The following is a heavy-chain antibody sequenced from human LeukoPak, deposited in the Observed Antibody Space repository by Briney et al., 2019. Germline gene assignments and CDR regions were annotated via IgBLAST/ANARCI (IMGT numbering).Heavy chain of an antibody. CDR3: ASATASRDSLYYFDY. J-gene: IGHJ4*02. Sequence: SETLSLTCAVSGSSISSGYYWGWIRQPPGKALEWIGSIYHSGSTYYNPSLKSRVTISVDTSKNQFSLKLTSVTAADTAIYHCASATASRDSLYYFDYWGQGTLVTVSS. CDR2: IYHSGST. D-gene: IGHD2-15*01. CDR1: GSSISSGYY. V-gene: IGHV4-38-2*01.